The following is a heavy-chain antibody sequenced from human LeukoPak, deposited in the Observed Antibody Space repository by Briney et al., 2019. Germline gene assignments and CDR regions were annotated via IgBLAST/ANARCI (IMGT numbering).Heavy chain of an antibody. D-gene: IGHD6-19*01. V-gene: IGHV3-74*01. J-gene: IGHJ4*02. CDR1: GFTFSSYW. Sequence: GGSLRLSCVVSGFTFSSYWMHWVRQAPGKGLVWVSRLSPDGATIDYSDSVRGRFTISRDNAKDTLYLRMNSLRVDDTAVYYCATAGQWRFDSWGLGSLVTVSS. CDR2: LSPDGATI. CDR3: ATAGQWRFDS.